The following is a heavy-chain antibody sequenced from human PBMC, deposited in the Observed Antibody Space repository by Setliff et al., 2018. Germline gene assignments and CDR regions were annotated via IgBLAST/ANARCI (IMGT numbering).Heavy chain of an antibody. CDR2: IFYTGIT. CDR3: ARGITSGGYWGQRFLYLDV. D-gene: IGHD3-22*01. V-gene: IGHV4-39*07. CDR1: GGSISSRDYH. Sequence: ETLSLTCNVSGGSISSRDYHWGWVRQPPGKGLEWIVNIFYTGITYYNPSLKSRVTVSVDRSKNQFSLKLASVSAADTAVYYCARGITSGGYWGQRFLYLDVWGRGTTVTVSS. J-gene: IGHJ6*03.